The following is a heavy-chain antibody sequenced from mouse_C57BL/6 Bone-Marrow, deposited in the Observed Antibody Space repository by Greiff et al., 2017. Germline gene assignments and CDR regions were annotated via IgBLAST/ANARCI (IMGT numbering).Heavy chain of an antibody. Sequence: VQLQQSGPELVKPGASVKISCKASGYTFTDYYMNWVKQSHGKSLEWIGDINPNNGGTSYNQKFKGKATLTVDKSSSTAYMELRSLTSEDSAVYYCASDQGYYGSSYAMDYWGQGTSVTVSS. D-gene: IGHD1-1*01. V-gene: IGHV1-26*01. J-gene: IGHJ4*01. CDR1: GYTFTDYY. CDR3: ASDQGYYGSSYAMDY. CDR2: INPNNGGT.